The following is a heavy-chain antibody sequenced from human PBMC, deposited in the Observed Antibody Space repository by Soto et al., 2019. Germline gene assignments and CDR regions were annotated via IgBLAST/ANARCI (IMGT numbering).Heavy chain of an antibody. V-gene: IGHV4-39*01. CDR2: IYYSGST. Sequence: QLQLQESGPGLVKPSETLSLTCTVSGGSISRSSYYWGWIRQPPGKGLEWIGSIYYSGSTQYNPSLKSRVTISVATSKNQFSLTLSSVTAADTAVYYCATLWFGEADYWGQGTLVTVSS. CDR3: ATLWFGEADY. J-gene: IGHJ4*02. D-gene: IGHD3-10*01. CDR1: GGSISRSSYY.